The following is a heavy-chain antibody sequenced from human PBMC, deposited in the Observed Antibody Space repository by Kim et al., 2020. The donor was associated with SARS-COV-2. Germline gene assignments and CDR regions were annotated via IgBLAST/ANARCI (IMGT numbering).Heavy chain of an antibody. V-gene: IGHV1-46*01. D-gene: IGHD3-10*01. CDR3: ARGQYYGSAFFDI. Sequence: YAPKFQDRVTMTRDTSTSTVYMELSSLRSEDAAVYYCARGQYYGSAFFDIWGQGTTITVSA. J-gene: IGHJ3*02.